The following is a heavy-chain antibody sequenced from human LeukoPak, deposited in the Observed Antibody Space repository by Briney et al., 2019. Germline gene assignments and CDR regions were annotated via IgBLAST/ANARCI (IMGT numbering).Heavy chain of an antibody. J-gene: IGHJ5*01. D-gene: IGHD2-2*01. CDR3: ARHKSYCTTSTCYYIDS. CDR1: GYSISSGYY. CDR2: MYHSGST. V-gene: IGHV4-38-2*01. Sequence: SETLSHTCGVSGYSISSGYYWGWIRQPPGKGLEWIGNMYHSGSTDYNPSLKSRVTISIDTSKNQVSLNLRSVTAADTAVYYCARHKSYCTTSTCYYIDSWGQGTLVTVSS.